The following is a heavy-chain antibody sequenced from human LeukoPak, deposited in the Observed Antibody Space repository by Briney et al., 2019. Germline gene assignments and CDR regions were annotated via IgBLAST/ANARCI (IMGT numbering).Heavy chain of an antibody. V-gene: IGHV1-2*02. Sequence: ASVKVPCKASGYFFRDYYMHWVRQAPGQGLEWMGFINPSSGDSNYAQKFQGRVTMTSDTSISTAYLELNRLRIDDTAIYFCARDVHDYGGNSGFDYWGQGSLVIVSS. J-gene: IGHJ4*01. CDR2: INPSSGDS. CDR3: ARDVHDYGGNSGFDY. D-gene: IGHD4-23*01. CDR1: GYFFRDYY.